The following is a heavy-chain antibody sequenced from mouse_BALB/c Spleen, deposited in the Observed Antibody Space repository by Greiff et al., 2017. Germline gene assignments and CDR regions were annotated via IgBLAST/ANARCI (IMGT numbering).Heavy chain of an antibody. CDR1: GFTFSSYA. V-gene: IGHV5-6-5*01. D-gene: IGHD2-1*01. CDR3: AREWVYGNYPFAY. J-gene: IGHJ3*01. CDR2: ISSGGST. Sequence: EVQLVESGGGLVKPGGSLKLSCAASGFTFSSYAMSWVRQTPEKRLEWVASISSGGSTYYPDSVKGRFTLSRDNARNILYLQMSSLRSEDTAMYYCAREWVYGNYPFAYWGQGTLVTVSA.